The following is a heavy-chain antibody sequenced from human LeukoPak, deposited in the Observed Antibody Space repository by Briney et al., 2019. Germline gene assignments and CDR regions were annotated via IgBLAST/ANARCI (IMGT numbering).Heavy chain of an antibody. J-gene: IGHJ4*02. CDR1: GFTFDDYG. D-gene: IGHD6-13*01. CDR2: INWNGGST. Sequence: PGGSLRLSCAASGFTFDDYGMSWVRQAPGKGLEWVSGINWNGGSTGYADSVKGRFTISRDNAKNSLYLRMNSLRAEDTALYYCARDPSIAAAGTHLDYWGQGTLVTVSS. V-gene: IGHV3-20*04. CDR3: ARDPSIAAAGTHLDY.